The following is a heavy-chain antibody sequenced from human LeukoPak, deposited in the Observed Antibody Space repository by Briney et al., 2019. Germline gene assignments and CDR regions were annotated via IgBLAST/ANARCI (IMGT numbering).Heavy chain of an antibody. D-gene: IGHD3-10*01. Sequence: GSLRLSCAASGFTFSSYWMNWVRQAPGKGLEWIGEINHSGSTNYNPSLKSRVTISVDTSKNQFSLKLSSVTAADTAVYYCARFYYGSGSYTRPFDPWGQGTLVTVSS. CDR1: GFTFSSYW. CDR3: ARFYYGSGSYTRPFDP. V-gene: IGHV4-34*01. CDR2: INHSGST. J-gene: IGHJ5*02.